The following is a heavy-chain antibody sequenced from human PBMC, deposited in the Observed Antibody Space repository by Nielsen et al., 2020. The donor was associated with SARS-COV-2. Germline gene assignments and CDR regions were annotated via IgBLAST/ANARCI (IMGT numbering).Heavy chain of an antibody. V-gene: IGHV3-23*01. CDR1: GFTFNIYA. CDR3: AKDGVVRGDALDL. Sequence: LSLTCAASGFTFNIYAMAWVRRAPGRGLQWVTGVSASGGSTYYTDSVKGRFSISRDNSKNTLFLQMHSLRVEDTALYYCAKDGVVRGDALDLWGQGTMVTVPS. CDR2: VSASGGST. J-gene: IGHJ3*01. D-gene: IGHD3-10*01.